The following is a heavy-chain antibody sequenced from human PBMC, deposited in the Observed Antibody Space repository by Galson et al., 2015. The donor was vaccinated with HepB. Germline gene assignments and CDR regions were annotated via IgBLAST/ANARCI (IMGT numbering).Heavy chain of an antibody. CDR2: ISYDGSNK. D-gene: IGHD6-13*01. CDR3: ARDPLFIAAAGAFDYFDY. V-gene: IGHV3-30*04. Sequence: SLRLSCAASGFTFSSYAMHWVRQAPGKGLEWVAVISYDGSNKYYADSVKGRFTISRDNSKNTLYLQMNSLRAEDTAVYYCARDPLFIAAAGAFDYFDYWGQGTLVTVSS. J-gene: IGHJ4*02. CDR1: GFTFSSYA.